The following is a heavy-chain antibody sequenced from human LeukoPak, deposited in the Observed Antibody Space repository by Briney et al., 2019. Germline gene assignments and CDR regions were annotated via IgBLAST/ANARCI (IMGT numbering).Heavy chain of an antibody. Sequence: ASVKVSCKASGYTFTNYGFSWVRQAPGQGLEWMGWINAYNGNTNCAQKLQGRVTMTTDTSTNTAYMELRSLRSDDTAVYYCARRYCSGGSCYSDGYYGMDVWGQGTTVTVSS. J-gene: IGHJ6*02. V-gene: IGHV1-18*01. D-gene: IGHD2-15*01. CDR2: INAYNGNT. CDR1: GYTFTNYG. CDR3: ARRYCSGGSCYSDGYYGMDV.